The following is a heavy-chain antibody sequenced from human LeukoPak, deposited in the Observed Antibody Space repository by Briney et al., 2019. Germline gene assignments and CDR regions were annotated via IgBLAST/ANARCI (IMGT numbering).Heavy chain of an antibody. J-gene: IGHJ5*02. Sequence: GGSLRLSCAASGFTFNSHWMHWVRQAPGKGPVWVSRINNDGSTTTYADSVRGRFTISRDNAKNTLFLQMNSLRAEDTAVYYCVRDRPHNWFDPWGQGTLVTVSS. V-gene: IGHV3-74*01. CDR2: INNDGSTT. D-gene: IGHD6-6*01. CDR3: VRDRPHNWFDP. CDR1: GFTFNSHW.